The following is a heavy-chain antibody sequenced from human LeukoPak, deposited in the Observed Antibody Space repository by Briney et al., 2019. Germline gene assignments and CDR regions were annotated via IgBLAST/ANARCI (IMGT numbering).Heavy chain of an antibody. D-gene: IGHD7-27*01. CDR2: IYTSGTT. CDR3: ASALQGPPWDYFDY. J-gene: IGHJ4*02. V-gene: IGHV4-4*07. Sequence: SETLSLTCTVSGGSISSYYWSWIRQPAGKGLEWIGRIYTSGTTNYNPSLKSRVTMSVDTSKNQFSLKLSSVTAADTAVYYCASALQGPPWDYFDYWGQGTLVTVSS. CDR1: GGSISSYY.